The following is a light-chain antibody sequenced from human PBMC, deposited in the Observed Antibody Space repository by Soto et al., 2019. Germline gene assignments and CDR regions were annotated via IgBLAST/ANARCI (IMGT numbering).Light chain of an antibody. J-gene: IGLJ3*02. Sequence: QSVLTQPPSVSGAPGQRVTISCTGSSSNIGASYDVHWYQDLPGTAPKLLIYGNNNRPSGVPDRFSGSKSGTSASLAITGLQAEDEADYYCQSYDSSLSGVVFGGGTKVTVL. CDR1: SSNIGASYD. CDR2: GNN. CDR3: QSYDSSLSGVV. V-gene: IGLV1-40*01.